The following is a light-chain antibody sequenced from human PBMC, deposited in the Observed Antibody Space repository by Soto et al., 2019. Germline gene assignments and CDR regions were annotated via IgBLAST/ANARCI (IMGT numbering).Light chain of an antibody. CDR2: GAS. CDR1: QSVGSS. J-gene: IGKJ1*01. V-gene: IGKV3-20*01. Sequence: EIVLTQSPGTLSLSPGERATLYCSASQSVGSSLSWYQQKPGQAPRLLFYGASNRATAIPDRFSGSGFGTDFTHTITRLEPEDFAVYYCQQYGDSPQTFGPGTKVEI. CDR3: QQYGDSPQT.